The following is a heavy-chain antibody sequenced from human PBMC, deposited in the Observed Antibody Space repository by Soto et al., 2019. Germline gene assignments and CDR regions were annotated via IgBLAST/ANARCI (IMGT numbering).Heavy chain of an antibody. J-gene: IGHJ6*02. CDR3: GSSESSSWWHYYGMDG. V-gene: IGHV3-23*01. CDR1: GFTFSSYA. Sequence: PGGSLRLSCAASGFTFSSYAMSWVRQAPGKGLEWVSAISGSGGSTYYADSVKGRFTISRDNSKNTLYLQMNSLRAEDTAVYYCGSSESSSWWHYYGMDGWGQGTTVTVSS. D-gene: IGHD6-13*01. CDR2: ISGSGGST.